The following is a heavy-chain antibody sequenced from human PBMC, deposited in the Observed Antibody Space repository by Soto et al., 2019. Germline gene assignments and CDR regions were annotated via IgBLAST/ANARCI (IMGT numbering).Heavy chain of an antibody. V-gene: IGHV5-51*01. CDR2: IYPFYSDT. J-gene: IGHJ4*02. CDR3: ARHSRIGWDKESFDY. Sequence: PGESLKISCKGSGYNFANYWIVWVLHMPGKCLDCIGIIYPFYSDTRYSPSFQGQFTFSADKSVNTSYLHCTILKASDSAMYYCARHSRIGWDKESFDYWGPGTLVTVSS. D-gene: IGHD6-19*01. CDR1: GYNFANYW.